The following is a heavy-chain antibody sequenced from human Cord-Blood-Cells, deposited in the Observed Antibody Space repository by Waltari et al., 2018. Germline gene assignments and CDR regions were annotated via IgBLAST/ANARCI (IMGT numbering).Heavy chain of an antibody. CDR1: GFTFSSYG. J-gene: IGHJ3*02. D-gene: IGHD3-22*01. CDR3: AKVPYYDSSGDAFDI. Sequence: QVQLVESGGGVVQPGRSLRRSCAASGFTFSSYGMHWVRQAPGKGLEWVAVISYDGSNKYYADSVKGRFTISRDNSKNTLYLQMNSLRAEDTAVYYCAKVPYYDSSGDAFDIWGQGTMVTVSS. CDR2: ISYDGSNK. V-gene: IGHV3-30*18.